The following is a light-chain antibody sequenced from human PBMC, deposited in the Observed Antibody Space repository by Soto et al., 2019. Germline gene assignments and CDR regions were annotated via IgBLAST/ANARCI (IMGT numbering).Light chain of an antibody. V-gene: IGKV1-5*01. CDR3: QQYNSYSFT. CDR1: QSISSW. Sequence: DIQMTQSPSTLSASVGDRVTITCRASQSISSWLAWYQQKPGKAPKLLIYDASSLESGVPSRFSGSGSETEFILTISSLQPDEFATYYCQQYNSYSFTFGPGTKVDI. J-gene: IGKJ3*01. CDR2: DAS.